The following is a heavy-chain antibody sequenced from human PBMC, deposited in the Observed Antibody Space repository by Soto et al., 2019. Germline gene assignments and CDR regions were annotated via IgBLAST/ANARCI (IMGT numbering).Heavy chain of an antibody. V-gene: IGHV3-48*04. CDR1: GFTLSSHN. Sequence: GGSLRLSCAASGFTLSSHNMNWVRQAPGKGLEWVSYISSSSRTIYYADSVKGRFTISRDNAKNSLYLQMNSLRAEVTAVYYCARVSIAALNWFDPWGQGTLVTVSS. CDR3: ARVSIAALNWFDP. D-gene: IGHD6-6*01. CDR2: ISSSSRTI. J-gene: IGHJ5*02.